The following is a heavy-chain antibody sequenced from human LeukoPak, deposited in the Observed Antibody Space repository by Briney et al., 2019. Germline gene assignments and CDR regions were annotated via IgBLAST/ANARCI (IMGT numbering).Heavy chain of an antibody. V-gene: IGHV1-2*02. J-gene: IGHJ6*02. CDR2: INPNSGGT. D-gene: IGHD4-23*01. CDR1: GYTFTGYY. Sequence: ASVKVSCKASGYTFTGYYRHWVRQAPGQGLEWMGWINPNSGGTNYAQKFQGRVTMTRDTSISTAYMELSRLRSDDTAVYYCARSLAGGNNYYYGMDVWGQGTTVTVSS. CDR3: ARSLAGGNNYYYGMDV.